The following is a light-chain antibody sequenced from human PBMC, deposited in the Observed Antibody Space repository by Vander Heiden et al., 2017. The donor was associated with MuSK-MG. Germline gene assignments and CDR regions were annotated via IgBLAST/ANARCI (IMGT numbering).Light chain of an antibody. V-gene: IGKV1-39*01. CDR2: AAS. CDR3: QQSYSTLLST. CDR1: QSISSY. Sequence: DIQMTQSPSSLSASVGDRVTITCRASQSISSYLNWYQQKPGNAPKLLIYAASSVQSGVASRFSGSGSGTDVTLTISSRQHEDFVTYYCQQSYSTLLSTFGQGTRLEIK. J-gene: IGKJ5*01.